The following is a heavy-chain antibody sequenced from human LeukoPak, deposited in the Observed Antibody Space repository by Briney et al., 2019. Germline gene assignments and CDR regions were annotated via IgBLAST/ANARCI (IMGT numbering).Heavy chain of an antibody. J-gene: IGHJ3*02. CDR3: SRGRSLGYCSSSSCYVSDAFDI. CDR2: TYYRSQWYN. V-gene: IGHV6-1*01. Sequence: SQTLSLTCAISGDSVSSSFAAWTWIRQSPSRGLEWPGRTYYRSQWYNDYAASLKSRITINPDTSKNQFSLHLNSVTPEDTAVYFCSRGRSLGYCSSSSCYVSDAFDIWGQGTMVTVSS. D-gene: IGHD2-2*01. CDR1: GDSVSSSFAA.